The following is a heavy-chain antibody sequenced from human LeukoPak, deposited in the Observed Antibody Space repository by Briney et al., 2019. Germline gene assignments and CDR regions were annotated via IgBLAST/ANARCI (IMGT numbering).Heavy chain of an antibody. CDR1: GFTFSSYV. Sequence: PGRSLRLSCAASGFTFSSYVVHWVRQAPGKGLEWVAVISYDGSNKYYADSVKGRFTISRVNSKNTLYLQMNSLRAEDTAVYYCAKIVGSRGGGTFDYWGQGTLVTVSS. V-gene: IGHV3-30-3*02. CDR2: ISYDGSNK. D-gene: IGHD3-10*01. J-gene: IGHJ4*02. CDR3: AKIVGSRGGGTFDY.